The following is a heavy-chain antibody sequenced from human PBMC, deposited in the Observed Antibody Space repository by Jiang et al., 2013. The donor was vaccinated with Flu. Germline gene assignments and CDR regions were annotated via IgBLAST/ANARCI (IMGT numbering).Heavy chain of an antibody. Sequence: GAEVKKPGASVKVSCKASGYTFTSYGISWVRQAPGQGLEWMGWISVYNGNTNYAQKLQGRVTTTTDTSTSTAYMELRSLRSDDTAVYYCARVTNYYYDSSTYYYDVFDIWGLRNNGHRLF. J-gene: IGHJ3*02. CDR2: ISVYNGNT. V-gene: IGHV1-18*01. CDR3: ARVTNYYYDSSTYYYDVFDI. D-gene: IGHD3-22*01. CDR1: GYTFTSYG.